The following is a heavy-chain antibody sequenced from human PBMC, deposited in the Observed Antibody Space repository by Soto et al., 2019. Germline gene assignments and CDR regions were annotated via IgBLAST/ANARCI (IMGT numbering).Heavy chain of an antibody. Sequence: SETLALTCAVYGGSFSGYYWRWIRQRPGKGLEWIGEINHSGSTNYNPSLKSRVTISVDTSKNQFSLKLSSVTAADTAVYYCARYNLLYSSGWYFDYWGRGTLVTVSS. V-gene: IGHV4-34*01. CDR2: INHSGST. CDR3: ARYNLLYSSGWYFDY. CDR1: GGSFSGYY. J-gene: IGHJ4*02. D-gene: IGHD6-19*01.